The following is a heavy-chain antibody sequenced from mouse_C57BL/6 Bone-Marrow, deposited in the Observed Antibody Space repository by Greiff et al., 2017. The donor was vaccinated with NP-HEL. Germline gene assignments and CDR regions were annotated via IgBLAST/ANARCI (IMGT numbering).Heavy chain of an antibody. Sequence: EVQLQQSGPELVKPGASVKISCKASGYSFTDYNMNWVKQSNGQSLEWIGVINPNYGTTSYNQKFKGKATLTVDQSSSTAYMQLNSLTSEDSAFDDCAIPRGLDYWGQGTTLTVSS. J-gene: IGHJ2*01. CDR1: GYSFTDYN. D-gene: IGHD3-3*01. CDR2: INPNYGTT. V-gene: IGHV1-39*01. CDR3: AIPRGLDY.